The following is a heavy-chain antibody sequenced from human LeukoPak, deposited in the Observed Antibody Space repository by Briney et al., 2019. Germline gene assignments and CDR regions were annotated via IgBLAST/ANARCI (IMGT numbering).Heavy chain of an antibody. J-gene: IGHJ4*02. CDR1: GGSISPLY. Sequence: SETLSLTCTVSGGSISPLYWSWIRQPPGEGLEFIGYIYFSGTTNYNPSLKSRVTLSVDTSKNQFSLKLSSVTAADTAVYYCARGGVAAKYYFDSWGQGTLVTVSS. D-gene: IGHD3-10*01. CDR3: ARGGVAAKYYFDS. CDR2: IYFSGTT. V-gene: IGHV4-59*11.